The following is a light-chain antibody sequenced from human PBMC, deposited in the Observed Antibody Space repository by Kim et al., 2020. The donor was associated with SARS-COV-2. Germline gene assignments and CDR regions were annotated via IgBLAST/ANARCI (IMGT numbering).Light chain of an antibody. Sequence: QSALTQPPSASGSPGQSVTISCTGTSSDVGGYYYVSWYQHHPGKAPKLLIYDVIERPSGVPDRFSGSKSGNTASLTVSGLQADDDAHYYCSSYAGNNNLIFGGGTQLTVL. V-gene: IGLV2-8*01. CDR1: SSDVGGYYY. CDR3: SSYAGNNNLI. CDR2: DVI. J-gene: IGLJ2*01.